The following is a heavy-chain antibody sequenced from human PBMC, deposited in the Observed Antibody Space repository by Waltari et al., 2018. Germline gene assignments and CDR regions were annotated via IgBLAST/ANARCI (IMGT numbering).Heavy chain of an antibody. CDR2: IYYSGST. CDR1: GGSISSSSYY. CDR3: ARGRGGYYLNWFDP. D-gene: IGHD3-22*01. Sequence: QLQLQESGPGLVKPSETLSLTCTVSGGSISSSSYYWGWIRQPPGKGLEWIGSIYYSGSTYYNPSLKSRVTISVDTSKNQFSLKLSSVTAADTAVYYCARGRGGYYLNWFDPWGQGTLVTVSS. V-gene: IGHV4-39*01. J-gene: IGHJ5*02.